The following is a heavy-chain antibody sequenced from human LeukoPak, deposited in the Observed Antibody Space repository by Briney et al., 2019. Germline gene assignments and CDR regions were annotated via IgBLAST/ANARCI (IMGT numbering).Heavy chain of an antibody. D-gene: IGHD3-10*01. CDR1: GGSFSCYY. V-gene: IGHV4-34*01. CDR3: ARGRGYYGSGSYHRTRPFDY. J-gene: IGHJ4*02. CDR2: INHSGST. Sequence: SETLSLPFAIYGGSFSCYYWSWIRPPPGKGVGWIGAINHSGSTNYNPALNRRVPISVDTSKNQFSLTLSSVTAADTAVYYCARGRGYYGSGSYHRTRPFDYWGQGTLVTVSS.